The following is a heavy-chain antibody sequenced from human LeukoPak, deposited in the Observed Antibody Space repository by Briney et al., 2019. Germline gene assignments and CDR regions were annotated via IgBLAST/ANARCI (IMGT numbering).Heavy chain of an antibody. CDR3: AKESHYSDYDY. Sequence: GGSLRLSCAASGFTLSNYAMSWVRQAPGKGLEWVSGISGSGGSTYYADSVKGRFTISRDNSKNMLYLQMKSLRADDTAVYYCAKESHYSDYDYWGQGTLVTVSS. V-gene: IGHV3-23*01. J-gene: IGHJ4*02. D-gene: IGHD4-11*01. CDR1: GFTLSNYA. CDR2: ISGSGGST.